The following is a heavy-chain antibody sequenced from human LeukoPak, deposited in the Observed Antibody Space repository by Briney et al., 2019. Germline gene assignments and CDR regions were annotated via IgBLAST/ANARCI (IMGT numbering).Heavy chain of an antibody. CDR2: ISYDGSNK. D-gene: IGHD2-15*01. CDR1: GFTFSSYG. V-gene: IGHV3-30*03. CDR3: TTDRGYCSGGSCYFKKMGYYYGMDV. J-gene: IGHJ6*02. Sequence: GRSLRLSCAASGFTFSSYGMHWVRQAPGKGLEWVAVISYDGSNKYYADSVKGRFTISRDNSKNTLYLQMNSLRAEDTAVYYCTTDRGYCSGGSCYFKKMGYYYGMDVWGQGTTVTVSS.